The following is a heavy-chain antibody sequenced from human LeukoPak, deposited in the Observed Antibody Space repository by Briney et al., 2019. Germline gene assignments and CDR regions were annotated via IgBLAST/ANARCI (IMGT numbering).Heavy chain of an antibody. J-gene: IGHJ4*02. CDR3: ARGAPVYSSSSRTFDY. D-gene: IGHD6-6*01. Sequence: GGSLRLSCAASGFTFSSYWMHWVRQAPGRGVVWVSRINSDGSSTSYADSVKGRFTISRDNAKNTLYLQMNSLRAEDTAVYYCARGAPVYSSSSRTFDYWGQGTLVTVSS. V-gene: IGHV3-74*01. CDR2: INSDGSST. CDR1: GFTFSSYW.